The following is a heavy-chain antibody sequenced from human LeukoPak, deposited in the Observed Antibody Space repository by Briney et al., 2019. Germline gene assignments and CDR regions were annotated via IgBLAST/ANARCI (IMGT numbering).Heavy chain of an antibody. CDR1: GFTFSSYG. J-gene: IGHJ4*02. D-gene: IGHD5-18*01. V-gene: IGHV3-23*01. Sequence: PGGSLRLSCAASGFTFSSYGMSWVRQAPGKGLEWVSAISGSGGSTYYADSVKGRFTISRDNSKNTLYLQMNSLRAEDTAVYYCAKDLRPNSYGTYWGQGTLVTVSS. CDR3: AKDLRPNSYGTY. CDR2: ISGSGGST.